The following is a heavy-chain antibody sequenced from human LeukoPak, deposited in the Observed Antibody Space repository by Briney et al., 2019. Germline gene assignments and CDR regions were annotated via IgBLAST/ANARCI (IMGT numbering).Heavy chain of an antibody. Sequence: PGGSLRLSCAASGFTFSSYRMHWVRQAPGKGLEWLAIISYDGSEKYYADSVKGRFTISRENAKNSLYLQMNSLRAGDTAVYYCARGFVHAFDIWGQGTMVTVSS. CDR2: ISYDGSEK. D-gene: IGHD6-6*01. V-gene: IGHV3-30*14. CDR3: ARGFVHAFDI. J-gene: IGHJ3*02. CDR1: GFTFSSYR.